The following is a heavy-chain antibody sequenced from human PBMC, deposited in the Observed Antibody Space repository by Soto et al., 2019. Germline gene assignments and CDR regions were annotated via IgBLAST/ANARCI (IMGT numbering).Heavy chain of an antibody. V-gene: IGHV3-66*01. CDR1: GFTVSSKY. D-gene: IGHD2-15*01. J-gene: IGHJ6*03. CDR3: TRVDDQCSVASCYGVPMDL. Sequence: EVQLLESGGGLVQPGGSLRLSCVASGFTVSSKYMSWVRQAPGEGLEWVSLRNRDGDTYYADSVKGRFTISRGDSKNTRNLQMNRLRAEDTAVYYCTRVDDQCSVASCYGVPMDLWGKGTTVTVSS. CDR2: RNRDGDT.